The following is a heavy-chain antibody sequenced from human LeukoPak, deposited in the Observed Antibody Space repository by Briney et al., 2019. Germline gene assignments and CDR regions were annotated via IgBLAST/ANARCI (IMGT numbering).Heavy chain of an antibody. V-gene: IGHV4-31*03. CDR3: ARDSLIAARGAFDI. CDR1: GGSISSGGYY. D-gene: IGHD6-6*01. CDR2: IYYSGST. Sequence: PSQTLSLTCTVSGGSISSGGYYWSWIRQHPGKGLEWIGYIYYSGSTYYNPSLKSRVTLSVDTSKNQFSLKLSSVTAADTAVYYCARDSLIAARGAFDIWGQGTMVTVSS. J-gene: IGHJ3*02.